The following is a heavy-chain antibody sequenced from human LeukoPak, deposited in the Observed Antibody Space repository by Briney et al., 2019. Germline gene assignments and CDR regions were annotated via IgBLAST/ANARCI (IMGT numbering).Heavy chain of an antibody. V-gene: IGHV4-38-2*01. J-gene: IGHJ4*02. CDR2: IYRTGET. CDR1: GYSISSGYY. D-gene: IGHD4-23*01. CDR3: ARGRSGYGGNSGIASCDY. Sequence: SETLSLTCAVSGYSISSGYYWGWIRQPPGKGLEWIGSIYRTGETHYNPSLESRLTMSVDTSKNQFSLKLNSLTAADTAVYYCARGRSGYGGNSGIASCDYWGQGTLVTVSS.